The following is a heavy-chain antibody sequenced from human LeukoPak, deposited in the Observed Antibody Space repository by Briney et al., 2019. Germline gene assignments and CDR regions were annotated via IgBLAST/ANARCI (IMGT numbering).Heavy chain of an antibody. J-gene: IGHJ3*02. V-gene: IGHV3-7*01. CDR3: ARPISSYYDSGGYYRHDAFDI. Sequence: PGGSLRLSCAASGFTFSSYWMSWVRQAPGKGLEWVANIKQDGSEKYYVDSVKGRFTISRDNAKNSLYLQMNSLRAEDTAVYYCARPISSYYDSGGYYRHDAFDIWGQGTMVTVSS. CDR1: GFTFSSYW. CDR2: IKQDGSEK. D-gene: IGHD3-22*01.